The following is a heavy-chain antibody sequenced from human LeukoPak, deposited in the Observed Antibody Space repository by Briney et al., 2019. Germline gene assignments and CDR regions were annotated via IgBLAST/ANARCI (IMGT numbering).Heavy chain of an antibody. V-gene: IGHV4-59*01. D-gene: IGHD1-1*01. CDR3: ARDSKLEGWFDP. J-gene: IGHJ5*02. CDR1: GGSISSYY. CDR2: IYYSGTT. Sequence: SETLSLTCTVSGGSISSYYWSWIRQPPGKGLEWIGYIYYSGTTNYNPSLKSRVTISVDTSKNQFSLKLSSVTAADTAVYYCARDSKLEGWFDPWGQGTLVTVSS.